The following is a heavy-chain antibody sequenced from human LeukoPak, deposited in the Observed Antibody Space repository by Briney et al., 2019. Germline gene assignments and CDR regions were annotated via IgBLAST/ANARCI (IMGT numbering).Heavy chain of an antibody. D-gene: IGHD3-10*01. V-gene: IGHV1-18*01. J-gene: IGHJ4*02. CDR3: AREAPHLRAFDY. Sequence: ASVKVSCKASGYTFTSYGISWVRQAPGQGLEWMGWISAYNGNTNYAQKLQGRVTMTTDTFTSTAYMELRSLRSDDTAVYYCAREAPHLRAFDYWGQGTLVTVSS. CDR1: GYTFTSYG. CDR2: ISAYNGNT.